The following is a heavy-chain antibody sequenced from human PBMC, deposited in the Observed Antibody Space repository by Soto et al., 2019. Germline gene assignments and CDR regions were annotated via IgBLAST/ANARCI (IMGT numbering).Heavy chain of an antibody. D-gene: IGHD5-12*01. CDR2: ISAHNGNT. CDR3: ARDPRGRDGYNLYYYYGMDV. CDR1: GYTFTSYG. Sequence: QVQLVQSGAEVKKPGASVKVSCKASGYTFTSYGISWVRQAPGQGLEWMGWISAHNGNTNYAQKLQGRVTMTTDTSTSTAYMELRSLRSDDTAVYYCARDPRGRDGYNLYYYYGMDVWGQGTTVTVSS. V-gene: IGHV1-18*01. J-gene: IGHJ6*02.